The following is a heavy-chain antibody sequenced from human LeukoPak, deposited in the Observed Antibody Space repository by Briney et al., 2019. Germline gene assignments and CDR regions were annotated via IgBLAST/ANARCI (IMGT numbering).Heavy chain of an antibody. J-gene: IGHJ5*02. Sequence: SQTLSLTCTVSGGSISSGDYYWRWIRQPPGKGLEWIGYIYYSGSTYYNPSLKSRVTISVDTSKNQFSLKLSSVTAADTAVYYCARGFPYYDFWSGYAYNWFDPWGQGTLVTVSS. CDR1: GGSISSGDYY. D-gene: IGHD3-3*01. CDR2: IYYSGST. V-gene: IGHV4-30-4*01. CDR3: ARGFPYYDFWSGYAYNWFDP.